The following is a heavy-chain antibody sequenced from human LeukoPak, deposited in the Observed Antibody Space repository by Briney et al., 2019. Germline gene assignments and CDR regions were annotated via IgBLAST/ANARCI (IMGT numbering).Heavy chain of an antibody. CDR1: GFTFSSYG. D-gene: IGHD3-9*01. CDR2: ISYDGSNK. J-gene: IGHJ5*02. Sequence: GGSLRLSCAASGFTFSSYGMHWVRQAPGKGLEWVAVISYDGSNKYYADSVKGRFTISRDGAKNSLYLQMNSLRAEDTAIYYCAKVPRQHDNWFDPWGQGTLVTVSS. V-gene: IGHV3-30*18. CDR3: AKVPRQHDNWFDP.